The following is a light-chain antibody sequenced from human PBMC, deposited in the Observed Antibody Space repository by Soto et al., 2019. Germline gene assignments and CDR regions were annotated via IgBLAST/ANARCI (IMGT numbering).Light chain of an antibody. CDR3: CSYSSSNTRV. CDR2: DVS. CDR1: SSDVGGYND. J-gene: IGLJ1*01. Sequence: QSALTQPASVSGSPGQSITISCTGTSSDVGGYNDVSWYQQHPGKAPKLMIYDVSNRPSGVSNRFSGSKSGNTASLTLSGRQAEDEADYYCCSYSSSNTRVFGTGTKVTVI. V-gene: IGLV2-14*01.